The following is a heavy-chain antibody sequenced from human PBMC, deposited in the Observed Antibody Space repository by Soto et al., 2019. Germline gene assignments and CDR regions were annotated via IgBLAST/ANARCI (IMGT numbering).Heavy chain of an antibody. V-gene: IGHV4-30-4*01. CDR3: ARGPHYDILTGYYTGRWFDP. J-gene: IGHJ5*02. D-gene: IGHD3-9*01. CDR2: IYYSGST. Sequence: NPSETLSLTCTVSGGSISRGDYYWSWIRQPPGKGLEWIGYIYYSGSTYYNPSLKSRVTISVDTSKNQFSLKLSSVTAADTAVYYCARGPHYDILTGYYTGRWFDPWGQGTLVTVSS. CDR1: GGSISRGDYY.